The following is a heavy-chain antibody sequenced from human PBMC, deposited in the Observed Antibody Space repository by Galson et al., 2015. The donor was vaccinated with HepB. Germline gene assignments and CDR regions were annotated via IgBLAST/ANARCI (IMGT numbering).Heavy chain of an antibody. CDR3: ARGVRDSGYDPDVYYMDV. V-gene: IGHV4-61*02. D-gene: IGHD5-12*01. CDR2: IYTSGST. J-gene: IGHJ6*03. CDR1: GGSISSGSYY. Sequence: TLSLTCTVSGGSISSGSYYWSWIRQPAGKGLEWIGRIYTSGSTNYNPSLKSRVTMSVDTSKNQFSLKLSSVTAADTAVYYCARGVRDSGYDPDVYYMDVWGKGTTVTVSS.